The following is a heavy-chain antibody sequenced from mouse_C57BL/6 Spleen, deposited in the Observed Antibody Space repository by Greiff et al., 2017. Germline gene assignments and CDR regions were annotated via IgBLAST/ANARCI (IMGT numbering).Heavy chain of an antibody. CDR3: ARIYYYGSRYFDV. CDR2: IRNKANGYTT. Sequence: EVKLVESGGGLVQPGGSLSLSCAASGFTFTDYYMSWVRQPPGKALEWLGFIRNKANGYTTEYSASVKGRFTISRDNSQSILYLQMNALRAEDSATYYCARIYYYGSRYFDVWGTGTTVTVSS. V-gene: IGHV7-3*01. J-gene: IGHJ1*03. CDR1: GFTFTDYY. D-gene: IGHD1-1*01.